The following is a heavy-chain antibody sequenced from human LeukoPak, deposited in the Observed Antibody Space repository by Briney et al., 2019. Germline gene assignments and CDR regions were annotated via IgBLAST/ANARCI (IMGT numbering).Heavy chain of an antibody. CDR1: GDSISGYY. V-gene: IGHV4-59*01. Sequence: SETLSLTCTVSGDSISGYYWTWIRQPPGKGLEWSGYIYYSGSINYNPSLKSRLTISVDTSKNQFSLKLSSVTAADTAVYYCARLRGNYFPDYWGQGTLVTVSS. J-gene: IGHJ4*02. D-gene: IGHD4-11*01. CDR2: IYYSGSI. CDR3: ARLRGNYFPDY.